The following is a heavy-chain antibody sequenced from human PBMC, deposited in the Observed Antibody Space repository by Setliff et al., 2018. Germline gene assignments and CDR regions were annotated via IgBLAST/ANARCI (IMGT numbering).Heavy chain of an antibody. CDR3: ARKGISALSGAFDM. CDR1: GGSISNYY. D-gene: IGHD1-26*01. Sequence: PSETLSLTCTVSGGSISNYYWSWIRQPAGKGLEWIGRIYTSGSTNYNPSLKSRVTMSVDTSKNQFSQKLSSVTAADTAVYYCARKGISALSGAFDMWGQGTMVTV. CDR2: IYTSGST. V-gene: IGHV4-4*07. J-gene: IGHJ3*02.